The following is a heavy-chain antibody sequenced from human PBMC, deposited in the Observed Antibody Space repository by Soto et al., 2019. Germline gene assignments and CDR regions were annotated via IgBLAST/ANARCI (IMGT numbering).Heavy chain of an antibody. CDR1: GFALSVYA. Sequence: QVQLVESGGGVVQPGRSLRLSCAASGFALSVYARHWVRQAPGKGLEWVAVISYDGTIKHYMDSVKGRFTIARDNSKNLLFLHMTSLRPEDTALFYCARGERSGYYDSWGLGTLVTVSS. D-gene: IGHD3-3*01. CDR2: ISYDGTIK. J-gene: IGHJ4*02. V-gene: IGHV3-30-3*01. CDR3: ARGERSGYYDS.